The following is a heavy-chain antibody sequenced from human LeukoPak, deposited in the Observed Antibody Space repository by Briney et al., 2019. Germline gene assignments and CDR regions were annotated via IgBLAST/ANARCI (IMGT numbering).Heavy chain of an antibody. V-gene: IGHV3-23*01. CDR3: ATADVAVAGTPDY. D-gene: IGHD6-19*01. J-gene: IGHJ4*02. Sequence: GGSLRLSCAASGFTFSSYAMSWVRQAPGKGLEWVSAISGSGGSTYYADSVKGRFTISRDNSKNTLYLQMDSLRAEDTAVYYCATADVAVAGTPDYWGQGTLVTVSS. CDR1: GFTFSSYA. CDR2: ISGSGGST.